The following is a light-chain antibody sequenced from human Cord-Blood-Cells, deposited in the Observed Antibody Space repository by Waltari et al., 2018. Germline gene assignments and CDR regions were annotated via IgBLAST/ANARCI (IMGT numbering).Light chain of an antibody. CDR2: LNSDGSH. Sequence: QLVLTQSPSASASLGASVKLTCTLSSGHSSHGIACHPQQPEKGPRYLMKLNSDGSHSKGDGIPDRFSGSSSGAERYLTISSLQSEDEADYYCQTWGTGVWVFGGGTKLTVL. V-gene: IGLV4-69*01. CDR3: QTWGTGVWV. J-gene: IGLJ3*02. CDR1: SGHSSHG.